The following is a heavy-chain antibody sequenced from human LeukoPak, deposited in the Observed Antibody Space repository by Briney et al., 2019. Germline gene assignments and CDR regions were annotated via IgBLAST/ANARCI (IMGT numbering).Heavy chain of an antibody. CDR2: IYTSGST. D-gene: IGHD2-15*01. CDR3: ARLRYCSGGGCYWGAFDV. Sequence: SETLSLTCTVSGGSISSYYWSWIRQPAGKGLEWIGRIYTSGSTNYNPSLKSRVTMSLDTSKNQFSLKLSSVTAADTAVYFCARLRYCSGGGCYWGAFDVWGQGTMVTVSS. V-gene: IGHV4-4*07. J-gene: IGHJ3*01. CDR1: GGSISSYY.